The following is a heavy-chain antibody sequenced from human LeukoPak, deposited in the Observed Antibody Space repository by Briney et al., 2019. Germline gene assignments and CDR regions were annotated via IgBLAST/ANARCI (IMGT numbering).Heavy chain of an antibody. Sequence: ASVKVSCKASGYTLTNYYIHWVRQAPGQGLEWMGIINPSGGNTNYAQKLQGRVTMTTDTSTSTAYMELRSLRSDDTAVYYCARLARGTVNYYYYYYMDVWGKGTTVTVSS. CDR1: GYTLTNYY. J-gene: IGHJ6*03. CDR3: ARLARGTVNYYYYYYMDV. D-gene: IGHD4-17*01. V-gene: IGHV1-46*01. CDR2: INPSGGNT.